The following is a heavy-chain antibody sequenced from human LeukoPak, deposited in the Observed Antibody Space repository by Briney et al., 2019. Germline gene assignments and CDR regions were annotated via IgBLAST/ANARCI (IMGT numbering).Heavy chain of an antibody. CDR2: IKSKIDGGTT. J-gene: IGHJ4*02. CDR1: GFTFTNAW. Sequence: GESLKISCAASGFTFTNAWMSWVRQAPGKGLEWVGRIKSKIDGGTTGYAASVKGRFTISRDDSKNTLYLQMNSLKTEDTAVYYCTTDYDFWSGLHDYWGQGTLVTVSS. D-gene: IGHD3-3*01. CDR3: TTDYDFWSGLHDY. V-gene: IGHV3-15*01.